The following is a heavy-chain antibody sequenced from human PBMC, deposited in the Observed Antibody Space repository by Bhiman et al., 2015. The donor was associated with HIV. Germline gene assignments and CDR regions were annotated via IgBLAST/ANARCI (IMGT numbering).Heavy chain of an antibody. CDR1: GFTFSTYG. CDR3: ARPEGYYDTTDYHLDC. Sequence: VQLVESGGGVVQPGGSLRLSCVASGFTFSTYGMHWVRQAPGKGLEWVSFIHYDGTKKYYPDSVKGRFTISRDNSKNTLYLQMNSLRAEDTAVYYCARPEGYYDTTDYHLDCWGQGTLVTVSS. CDR2: IHYDGTKK. V-gene: IGHV3-30*02. D-gene: IGHD3-22*01. J-gene: IGHJ4*02.